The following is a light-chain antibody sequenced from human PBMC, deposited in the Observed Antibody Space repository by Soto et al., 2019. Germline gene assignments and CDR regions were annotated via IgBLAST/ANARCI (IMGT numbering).Light chain of an antibody. Sequence: DIQMTQSPSSLSASVGDRVTITCRASQSISNFLNWYQQKPGKAPKLLIYSVFSLQSGVPSRFSGGGAGTDFTLTISSLQPEDFATYHCQQTNSIPWTFGQGTKVEIK. V-gene: IGKV1-39*01. CDR3: QQTNSIPWT. CDR2: SVF. J-gene: IGKJ1*01. CDR1: QSISNF.